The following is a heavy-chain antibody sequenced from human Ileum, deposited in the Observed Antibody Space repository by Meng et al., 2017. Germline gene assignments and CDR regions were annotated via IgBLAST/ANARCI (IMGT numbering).Heavy chain of an antibody. CDR2: MYHSGTT. J-gene: IGHJ4*02. CDR3: ARHIGVPGTRGFDY. Sequence: QVQRQEAGPGTGQPSETLSLTCSVSGASISSGNWWSWVRQSPGKGLEWIGEMYHSGTTNYNPSLKSRVTISLDTSKNQLSLKLTSVTAADTAVYYCARHIGVPGTRGFDYWGQGTLVTVSS. D-gene: IGHD6-19*01. V-gene: IGHV4-4*02. CDR1: GASISSGNW.